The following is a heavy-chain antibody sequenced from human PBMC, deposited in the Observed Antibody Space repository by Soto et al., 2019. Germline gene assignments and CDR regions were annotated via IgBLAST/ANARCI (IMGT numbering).Heavy chain of an antibody. CDR1: GFTFSSYS. V-gene: IGHV3-21*01. Sequence: EVQLVESGGGLVKPGGSLRLSCAASGFTFSSYSMNWVRQAPGKGLEWVSSISSSSSYIYYADSVKGRFTISRDNAKNSLYLQMNSLRAEDTAVYYCARESCSGGSCYSGAAFDIWGQGTMVTVSS. J-gene: IGHJ3*02. D-gene: IGHD2-15*01. CDR2: ISSSSSYI. CDR3: ARESCSGGSCYSGAAFDI.